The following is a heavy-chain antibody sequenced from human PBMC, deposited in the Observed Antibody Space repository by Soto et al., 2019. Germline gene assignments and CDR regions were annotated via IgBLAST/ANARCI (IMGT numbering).Heavy chain of an antibody. CDR3: ARDGPYYYASRMDV. CDR2: LHSGGDT. Sequence: EVQLVESGGGLVQPGGSLRLSXXXXGIPVSSNYMTWVRQAPGKGLEWVSVLHSGGDTYYANSVKGRFTISRHDSTNTLFLQMNSLTPEDTAVYYCARDGPYYYASRMDVWGQGTTVTVSS. D-gene: IGHD3-10*01. J-gene: IGHJ6*02. CDR1: GIPVSSNY. V-gene: IGHV3-53*04.